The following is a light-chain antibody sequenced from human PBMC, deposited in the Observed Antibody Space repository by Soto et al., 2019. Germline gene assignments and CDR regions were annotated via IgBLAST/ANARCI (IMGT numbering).Light chain of an antibody. J-gene: IGLJ3*02. CDR3: AVWDGSLNGWV. CDR1: SSNIGRDN. V-gene: IGLV1-44*01. CDR2: TNN. Sequence: QSALTQPPSASGTPGQRVTISCSGSSSNIGRDNVSWYQQLPGTAPKLLIYTNNQRPSGVPDRFSGSKSGTSASLAISGLQSEDEADYYCAVWDGSLNGWVFGGGTKLTVL.